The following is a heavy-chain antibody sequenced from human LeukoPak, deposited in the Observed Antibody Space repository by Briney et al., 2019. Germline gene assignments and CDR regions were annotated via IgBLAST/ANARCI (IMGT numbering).Heavy chain of an antibody. Sequence: GGSLRLSCSASGFTLSSYAMHWVGQAPGKGLEYVSAISSNGGSTYYADSVKGRFTISRDNSKNTLYVQMSSLRAEDTAVYYCGNVGRLESLLFDYWGPGTLVTVSS. J-gene: IGHJ4*02. CDR2: ISSNGGST. CDR1: GFTLSSYA. V-gene: IGHV3-64*05. D-gene: IGHD6-25*01. CDR3: GNVGRLESLLFDY.